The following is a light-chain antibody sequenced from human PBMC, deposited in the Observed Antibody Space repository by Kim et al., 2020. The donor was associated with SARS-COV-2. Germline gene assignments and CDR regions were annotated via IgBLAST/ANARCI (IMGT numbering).Light chain of an antibody. J-gene: IGLJ3*02. Sequence: SVKLTCTLSSGHSSYIIAWHQQQPGKAPRSLMKLEGSGSYNKGSGVPDRFSGSSSGADRYLTISTLQSEDEADYYCETWDSNIRVFGGGTKLTVL. CDR3: ETWDSNIRV. V-gene: IGLV4-60*03. CDR1: SGHSSYI. CDR2: LEGSGSY.